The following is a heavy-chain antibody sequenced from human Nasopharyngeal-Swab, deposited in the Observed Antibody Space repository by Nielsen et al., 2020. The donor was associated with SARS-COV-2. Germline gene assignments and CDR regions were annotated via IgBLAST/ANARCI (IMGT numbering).Heavy chain of an antibody. Sequence: GESLKISCAASGFTFSSYWMSWVRQAPGKGLEWVANIKQDGSEKYYVDPVKGRFTISRDNAKNSLYLQMNSLRAEDTAVYYCAREGYNWNSGSPYGMDVWGQGTTVTVSS. CDR3: AREGYNWNSGSPYGMDV. CDR1: GFTFSSYW. J-gene: IGHJ6*02. V-gene: IGHV3-7*03. D-gene: IGHD1-7*01. CDR2: IKQDGSEK.